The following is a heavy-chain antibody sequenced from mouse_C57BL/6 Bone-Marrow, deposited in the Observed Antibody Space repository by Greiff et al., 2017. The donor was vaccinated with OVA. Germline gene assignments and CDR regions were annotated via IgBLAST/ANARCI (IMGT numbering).Heavy chain of an antibody. CDR1: GFTFSDYG. CDR2: ISSGSSTI. J-gene: IGHJ2*01. Sequence: DVMLVESGGGLVKPGGSLKLSCAASGFTFSDYGMHWVRQAPEKGLECVAYISSGSSTIYYADTVKGRFTISRDNAKNTLFLQMTSLRSEDTAMYYCARGYYGDWGQGTTLTVSS. D-gene: IGHD1-1*01. CDR3: ARGYYGD. V-gene: IGHV5-17*01.